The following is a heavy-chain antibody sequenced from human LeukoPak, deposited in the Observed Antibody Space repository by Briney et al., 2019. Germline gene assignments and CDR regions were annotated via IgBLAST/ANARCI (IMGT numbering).Heavy chain of an antibody. CDR1: GYTFTGYY. J-gene: IGHJ4*02. V-gene: IGHV1-2*06. CDR3: ARNPPPRIAVAGTWVDY. Sequence: VASVKVSCKASGYTFTGYYMHWVRQAPGQGLEWMGRINPNSGGTNYAQKFQGRVTMTRDTSISTAYMELRSLRSDDTAVYYCARNPPPRIAVAGTWVDYWGQGTLVTVSS. CDR2: INPNSGGT. D-gene: IGHD6-19*01.